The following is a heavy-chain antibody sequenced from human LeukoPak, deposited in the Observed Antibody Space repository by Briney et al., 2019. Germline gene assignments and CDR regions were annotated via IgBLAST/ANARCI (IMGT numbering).Heavy chain of an antibody. CDR2: ISGSGGST. V-gene: IGHV3-23*01. CDR3: AGLYDSSGYYPVDAFDI. D-gene: IGHD3-22*01. Sequence: GGSLRLSCAASGFTFSSYAMSWVRQAPGKGLEWVSAISGSGGSTYYADSVKGRFTISRDNAKNSLYLQMNSLRAEDTAVYYCAGLYDSSGYYPVDAFDIWGQGTMVTVSS. J-gene: IGHJ3*02. CDR1: GFTFSSYA.